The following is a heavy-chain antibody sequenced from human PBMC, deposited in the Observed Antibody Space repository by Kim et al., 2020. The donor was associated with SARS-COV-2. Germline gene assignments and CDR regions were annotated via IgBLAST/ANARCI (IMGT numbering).Heavy chain of an antibody. CDR3: ARDLGHITMVRGPPQGGYYYYGMDV. CDR2: INTNTGNP. J-gene: IGHJ6*02. CDR1: GYTFTSYA. V-gene: IGHV7-4-1*02. D-gene: IGHD3-10*01. Sequence: ASVKVSCKASGYTFTSYAMNWVRQAPGQGLEWMGWINTNTGNPTYAQGFTGRFVFSLDTSVSTAYLQISSLKAEDTAVYYCARDLGHITMVRGPPQGGYYYYGMDVWGQGTTVTVSS.